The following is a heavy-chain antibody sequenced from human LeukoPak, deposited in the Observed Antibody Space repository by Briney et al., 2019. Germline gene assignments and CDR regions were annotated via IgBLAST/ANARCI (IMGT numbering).Heavy chain of an antibody. CDR2: INHSGST. D-gene: IGHD5-18*01. CDR3: ARGPMQYSYGLIDY. J-gene: IGHJ4*02. Sequence: ASETLSLTCAVYGGSFSGYYWSWIRQPPGKGLEWIGEINHSGSTNYNPSLKSRVTMSVDTSKNQFSLKLSSVTAADTAVYYCARGPMQYSYGLIDYWGQGTLVTVSS. V-gene: IGHV4-34*01. CDR1: GGSFSGYY.